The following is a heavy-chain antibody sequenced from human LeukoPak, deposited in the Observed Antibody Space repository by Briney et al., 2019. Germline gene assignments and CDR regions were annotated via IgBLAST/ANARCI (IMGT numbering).Heavy chain of an antibody. CDR1: GGSISSSSYY. J-gene: IGHJ3*02. Sequence: SSETLSLTCTVSGGSISSSSYYWGWTRQPPGKGLEWIGSIYYSGSTYYNPSLKSRVTISVDTSKNQFSLKLGSVTAADTAVYYCARHLGSGGLDAFDIWGQGTMVTVSS. CDR3: ARHLGSGGLDAFDI. D-gene: IGHD3-10*01. V-gene: IGHV4-39*01. CDR2: IYYSGST.